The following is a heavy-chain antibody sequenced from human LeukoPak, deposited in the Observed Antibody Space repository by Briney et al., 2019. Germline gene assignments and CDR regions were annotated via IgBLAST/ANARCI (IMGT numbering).Heavy chain of an antibody. V-gene: IGHV3-30-3*01. D-gene: IGHD2-2*01. CDR3: ARDRAVPAAKTYYFDY. J-gene: IGHJ4*02. Sequence: GRSLRLSCAASGFTFSSYAMHWVRQVPGKGLEWVAVISYDGSNKYYADSVKGRFTISRDNSKNTLYLQMNSLRAEDTAVYYCARDRAVPAAKTYYFDYWGQGTLVTVSS. CDR1: GFTFSSYA. CDR2: ISYDGSNK.